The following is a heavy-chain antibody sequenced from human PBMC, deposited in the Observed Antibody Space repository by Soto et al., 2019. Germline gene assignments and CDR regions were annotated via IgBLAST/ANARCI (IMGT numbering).Heavy chain of an antibody. D-gene: IGHD6-25*01. CDR3: VKEFSGYTSL. V-gene: IGHV1-69*02. CDR1: GGPFNNFI. J-gene: IGHJ4*02. Sequence: QVLLEQSGSVVKRPGSSVTVSCKASGGPFNNFIFTWVRQAPGQGLEWMGRIIPILNKTNYAQTFRGRVAITAATPASTSYIELTGLSLDDTAMYYCVKEFSGYTSLWGQGPLVSVTS. CDR2: IIPILNKT.